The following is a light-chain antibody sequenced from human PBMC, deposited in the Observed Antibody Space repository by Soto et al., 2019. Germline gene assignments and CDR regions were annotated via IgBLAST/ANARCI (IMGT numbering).Light chain of an antibody. Sequence: EIVLTQSPGTLSLSPGERATLSCRASQSVSSSYLAWYQQKPGQAPRLLIYDASSRATGIPDRFSGSGSGTDFTLTISRLEPEDFAVYYCQHYGSSQFTFGPGTKVDIK. CDR3: QHYGSSQFT. J-gene: IGKJ3*01. V-gene: IGKV3-20*01. CDR2: DAS. CDR1: QSVSSSY.